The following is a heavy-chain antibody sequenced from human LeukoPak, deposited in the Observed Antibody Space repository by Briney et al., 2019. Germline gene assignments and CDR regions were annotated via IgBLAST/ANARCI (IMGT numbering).Heavy chain of an antibody. V-gene: IGHV4-59*01. D-gene: IGHD5-12*01. Sequence: SETLSLTCTVSGGSISSYYWSWIRQPPGKGLEWIGYIYYSGSTNYNPSLKSRVTISVDTSKNQFSLKLSSVTAADTAVYYCARGGGYDFYYYYMDVWGKGTTVTISS. CDR2: IYYSGST. CDR3: ARGGGYDFYYYYMDV. CDR1: GGSISSYY. J-gene: IGHJ6*03.